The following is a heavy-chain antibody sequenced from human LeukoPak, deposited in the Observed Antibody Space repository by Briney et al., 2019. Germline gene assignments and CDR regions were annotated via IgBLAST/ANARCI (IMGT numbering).Heavy chain of an antibody. V-gene: IGHV1-46*01. Sequence: ASVTVSCKASGYTFTSYYMHWVRQAPGQGLEWMGIINPSGGSTSYAQKFQGRVTMTRDTSTSTVYMELSSLRSEDTAVYYCTRGGYCSSTSCLDFDYWGQGTLVSLSS. CDR3: TRGGYCSSTSCLDFDY. J-gene: IGHJ4*02. CDR1: GYTFTSYY. CDR2: INPSGGST. D-gene: IGHD2-2*01.